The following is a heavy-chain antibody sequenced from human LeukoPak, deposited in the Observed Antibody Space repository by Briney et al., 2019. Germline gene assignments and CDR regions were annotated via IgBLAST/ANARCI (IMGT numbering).Heavy chain of an antibody. CDR1: GGSFSGYY. D-gene: IGHD1-26*01. CDR2: INHSGST. V-gene: IGHV4-34*01. CDR3: ARGLGGSYVVDY. J-gene: IGHJ4*02. Sequence: SETLSLTCAVYGGSFSGYYWSWIRQPPGKGLEWIGEINHSGSTNYNLSLKSRVTISVDTSKNQFSLKLSSVTAADTAVYYCARGLGGSYVVDYWGQGTLVTVSS.